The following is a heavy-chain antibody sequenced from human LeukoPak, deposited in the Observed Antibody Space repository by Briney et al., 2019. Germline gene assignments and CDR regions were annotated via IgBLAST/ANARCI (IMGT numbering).Heavy chain of an antibody. CDR1: GYTFTSYY. CDR2: INPSGGST. Sequence: ASVKVSCKASGYTFTSYYMHWVRQAPGQGLEWMGIINPSGGSTSYAQKFQGRVTMTRDTSTSTAYMELSSLRSEDTAVYYCARGRVEWFGELFQFDPWGQGTLVTVSS. J-gene: IGHJ5*02. D-gene: IGHD3-10*01. CDR3: ARGRVEWFGELFQFDP. V-gene: IGHV1-46*03.